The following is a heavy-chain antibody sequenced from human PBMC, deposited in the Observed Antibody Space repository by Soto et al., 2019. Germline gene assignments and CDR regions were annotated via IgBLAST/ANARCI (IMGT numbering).Heavy chain of an antibody. V-gene: IGHV1-8*02. CDR2: MNPHSRRT. CDR3: STWGRNGWYTGFF. CDR1: GYTFTDYD. D-gene: IGHD6-19*01. Sequence: QVQLVQSGAEVRKPGASVKVSCKTSGYTFTDYDINWVRQAPGQGLEWVGRMNPHSRRTDYAQKLAGRVTMTRDISISTAYMELSSLGYDDTAVYFCSTWGRNGWYTGFFWGQGTLVTVSS. J-gene: IGHJ4*02.